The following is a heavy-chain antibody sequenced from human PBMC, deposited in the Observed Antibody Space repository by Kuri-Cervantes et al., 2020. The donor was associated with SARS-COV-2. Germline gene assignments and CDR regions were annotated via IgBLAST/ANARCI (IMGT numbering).Heavy chain of an antibody. D-gene: IGHD1-14*01. CDR3: ASDHNQDAFDI. CDR2: ISSSSSYI. Sequence: GGSLRLSCAASGFTFSSYSMNWVRQAPGKGLEWVSSISSSSSYIYYADSMRGRFTISRDNAKNSLYLQMNSLRAEDTAVYYCASDHNQDAFDIWGQGTMVTVSS. V-gene: IGHV3-21*01. CDR1: GFTFSSYS. J-gene: IGHJ3*02.